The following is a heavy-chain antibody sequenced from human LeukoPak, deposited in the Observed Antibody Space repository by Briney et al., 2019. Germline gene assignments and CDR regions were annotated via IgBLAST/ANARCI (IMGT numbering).Heavy chain of an antibody. Sequence: SETLSLTCTVSGGSISSSSYYWGWIRQPPGKGLEWIGSIYYSGSTYYNPSLKSRVTISVDTSKNQFSLKLSSVTAADTAVYYCARGRSYYSRRFDPWGQGTLVTVSS. V-gene: IGHV4-39*07. CDR3: ARGRSYYSRRFDP. J-gene: IGHJ5*02. CDR2: IYYSGST. CDR1: GGSISSSSYY. D-gene: IGHD1-26*01.